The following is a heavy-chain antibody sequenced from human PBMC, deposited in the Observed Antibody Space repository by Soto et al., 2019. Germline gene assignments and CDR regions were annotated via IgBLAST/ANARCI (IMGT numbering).Heavy chain of an antibody. CDR2: ISGAGAGT. CDR1: GFTFSSYW. Sequence: GGSLRLSCAASGFTFSSYWMHWVRQAPGKGLEWVSAISGAGAGTYYADSVEGRFTISRDNSKNTLYMQMNSLRGEDTAVYYCLRSYGSGVVYWGQGTLVTVSS. CDR3: LRSYGSGVVY. D-gene: IGHD3-10*01. J-gene: IGHJ4*02. V-gene: IGHV3-23*01.